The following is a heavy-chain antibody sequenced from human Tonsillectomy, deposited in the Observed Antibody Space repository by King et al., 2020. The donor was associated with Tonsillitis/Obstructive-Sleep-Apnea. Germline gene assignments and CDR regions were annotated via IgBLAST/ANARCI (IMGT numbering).Heavy chain of an antibody. CDR3: ARSVMTTVTDPDFDY. CDR2: IYYSGST. V-gene: IGHV4-39*01. D-gene: IGHD4-17*01. J-gene: IGHJ4*02. CDR1: GGSISSSYYY. Sequence: LQLQESGPGLAKPSETLSLTCTVSGGSISSSYYYWGWIRQPPGKGLEWIGSIYYSGSTYYNPSLKSRVTISVDTSKNQFSLKLSSVTAADTAVYYCARSVMTTVTDPDFDYWGQGTLVTVSS.